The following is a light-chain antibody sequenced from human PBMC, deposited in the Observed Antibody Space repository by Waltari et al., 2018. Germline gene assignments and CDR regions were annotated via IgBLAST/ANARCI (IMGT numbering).Light chain of an antibody. CDR2: GAS. CDR1: QSVSSTY. J-gene: IGKJ2*01. V-gene: IGKV3-20*01. Sequence: EIVLTQSPGTLSLSPGERATLSYRASQSVSSTYLAWYQQKPGQAPRLLIYGASSRATDIPDRFSGGGSGTDFTLTISRLEPEDFAVYYCQRYGNSPTFGQGTKLEI. CDR3: QRYGNSPT.